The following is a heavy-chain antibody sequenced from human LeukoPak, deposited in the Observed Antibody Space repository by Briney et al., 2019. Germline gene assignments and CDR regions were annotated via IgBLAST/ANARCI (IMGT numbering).Heavy chain of an antibody. CDR2: IYTSGST. V-gene: IGHV4-4*07. J-gene: IGHJ6*03. Sequence: SETLSLTCTVSGGSISSYYWSWIRQPAGKGLEWTGRIYTSGSTNYNPSLKSRVTISVDTSKNQFSLKLSSVTAADTAVYYCARVGYYDSSGYRGYYYYYYMDVWGKGTTVTVSS. CDR1: GGSISSYY. CDR3: ARVGYYDSSGYRGYYYYYYMDV. D-gene: IGHD3-22*01.